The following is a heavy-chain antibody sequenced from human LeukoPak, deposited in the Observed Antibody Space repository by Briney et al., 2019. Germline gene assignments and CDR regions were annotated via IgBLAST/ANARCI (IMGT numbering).Heavy chain of an antibody. CDR1: GGSISGYY. CDR3: AKGRSYWCFDL. J-gene: IGHJ2*01. CDR2: IYYSGST. V-gene: IGHV4-59*01. Sequence: PSETLSLTCTVSGGSISGYYWSWIRQPPGKGLEWIGYIYYSGSTNYNPSLKSRVTISVDTSKNQFSLKLSSVTAADTAVYYCAKGRSYWCFDLCYCDTLVNV.